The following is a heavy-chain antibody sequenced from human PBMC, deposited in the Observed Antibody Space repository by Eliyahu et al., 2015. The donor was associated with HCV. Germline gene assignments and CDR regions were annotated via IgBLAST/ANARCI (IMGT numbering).Heavy chain of an antibody. D-gene: IGHD5-18*01. V-gene: IGHV3-23*01. CDR3: AKDPYGYKGYFDF. J-gene: IGHJ4*02. CDR1: GFSXRAHA. CDR2: LNGNGADT. Sequence: EVQLLESGGGXAQPGGSLRLSCAGSGFSXRAHALGWVRXAXGKGLEWISVLNGNGADTYYADPVKGRFTISRDNSKNMVYLQMNSLRADDTALYYCAKDPYGYKGYFDFWGQGTLVTVSS.